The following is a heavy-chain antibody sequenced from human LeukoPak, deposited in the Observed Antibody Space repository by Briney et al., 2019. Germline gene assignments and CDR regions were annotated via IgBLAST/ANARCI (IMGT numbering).Heavy chain of an antibody. CDR2: IIPIFGTA. D-gene: IGHD3-16*01. CDR1: GGTFSSYA. CDR3: AGDPPWGVNAFDI. J-gene: IGHJ3*02. V-gene: IGHV1-69*05. Sequence: SVKVSCKASGGTFSSYAISWVRQAPGQGLEWMGGIIPIFGTANYAQKFQGRVTITTDESTSTAYMELSSLRSEDTAVYYCAGDPPWGVNAFDIWGQGTMVTVSS.